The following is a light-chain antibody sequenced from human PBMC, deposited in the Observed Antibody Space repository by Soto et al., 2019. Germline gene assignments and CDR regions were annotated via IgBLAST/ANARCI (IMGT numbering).Light chain of an antibody. J-gene: IGKJ4*01. Sequence: EIVLMQSPGTLSLSKGERATLSCRASQSVSSSYLAWYQQKPGQAPRLLIYGASSRATGIPDRFSGSGSGTDFTLTISRLEPEDFAVYYCQQYGSSPLTFGGGTKV. CDR1: QSVSSSY. CDR3: QQYGSSPLT. CDR2: GAS. V-gene: IGKV3-20*01.